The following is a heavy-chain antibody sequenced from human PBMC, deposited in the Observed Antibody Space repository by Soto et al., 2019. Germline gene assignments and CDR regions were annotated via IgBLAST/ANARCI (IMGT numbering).Heavy chain of an antibody. J-gene: IGHJ5*02. V-gene: IGHV4-34*01. D-gene: IGHD4-17*01. CDR2: INHSGST. CDR1: GGSFSGYY. Sequence: PSETLSLTCAVYGGSFSGYYWSWIRQPPGKGLEWIGEINHSGSTNYNPSLKSRVTISVDTSKNQFSLKLSSVTAADTAVYYCARGATTVTTPWFDPWGQGTLVTVSS. CDR3: ARGATTVTTPWFDP.